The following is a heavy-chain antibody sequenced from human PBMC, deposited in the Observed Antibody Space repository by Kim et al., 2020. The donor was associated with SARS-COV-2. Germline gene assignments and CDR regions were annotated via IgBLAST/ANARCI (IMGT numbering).Heavy chain of an antibody. CDR2: IGVSGGWT. J-gene: IGHJ4*02. CDR1: GFTFSNSG. V-gene: IGHV3-23*01. Sequence: GGSLRLSCAASGFTFSNSGMTWVRQAPGKGLEWVSSIGVSGGWTNYADSVKGRFXISRDNSKNTLXLQVNSLRDEDTAVYYCAKRGXVGSWYFDYWGQGTXVTVSS. CDR3: AKRGXVGSWYFDY. D-gene: IGHD6-13*01.